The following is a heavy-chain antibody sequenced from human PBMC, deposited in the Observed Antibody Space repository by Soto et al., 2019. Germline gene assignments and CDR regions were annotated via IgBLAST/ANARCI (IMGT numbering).Heavy chain of an antibody. J-gene: IGHJ4*02. CDR2: ISYDGKIK. CDR3: ARDEGLYYCSPGDY. V-gene: IGHV3-30*04. Sequence: QVQLVESGGGVAQPGRSLRFSCAASGFTFSTYAMHWLRQAPGKGLEWVALISYDGKIKNYSVSVKGRFTISRDDSKNTLYLQITSPPTEDTAVYYCARDEGLYYCSPGDYWGQGTLVSVPS. D-gene: IGHD3-10*01. CDR1: GFTFSTYA.